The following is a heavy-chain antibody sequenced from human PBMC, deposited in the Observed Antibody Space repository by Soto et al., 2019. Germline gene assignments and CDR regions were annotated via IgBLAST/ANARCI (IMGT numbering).Heavy chain of an antibody. Sequence: QVQLQESGPGLVKPSRTLSLTCTVSGGSISSGGYYWSWIRQHPGKGLEWIGYIYYSGSTYYNPSLKSRVTISVDTSKNQFSLKLSSVTAADTAVYYCARAGYGDYLPSGDYGMDVWGQGTTVTVSS. CDR3: ARAGYGDYLPSGDYGMDV. J-gene: IGHJ6*02. CDR2: IYYSGST. D-gene: IGHD4-17*01. V-gene: IGHV4-31*03. CDR1: GGSISSGGYY.